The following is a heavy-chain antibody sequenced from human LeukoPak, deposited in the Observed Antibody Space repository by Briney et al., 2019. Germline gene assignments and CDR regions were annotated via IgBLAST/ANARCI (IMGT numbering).Heavy chain of an antibody. D-gene: IGHD3-10*01. Sequence: PGGSLRLSCAASGFTFSSYAMSWVRQAPGKGLEWVSAISGSGGSTYYADSVKGRFTIFRDNSKNTLYLQMDSLRAEDTAVYYCAKAAAYGSGSYNFDYWGQGTLVTVSS. CDR3: AKAAAYGSGSYNFDY. V-gene: IGHV3-23*01. CDR2: ISGSGGST. J-gene: IGHJ4*02. CDR1: GFTFSSYA.